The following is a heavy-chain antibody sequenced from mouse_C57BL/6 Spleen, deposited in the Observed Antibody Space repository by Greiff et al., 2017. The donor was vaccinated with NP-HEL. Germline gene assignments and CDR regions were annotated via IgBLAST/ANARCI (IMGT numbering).Heavy chain of an antibody. Sequence: VKLMESGPELVKPGASVKISCKASGYAFSSSWMNWVKQRPGKGLEWIGRIYPGDGDTNYNGKFKGKATLTADKSSSTAYMQLSSLTSEDAAVYFCASGDGYYLFDYWGQGTTLTVSS. J-gene: IGHJ2*01. CDR3: ASGDGYYLFDY. V-gene: IGHV1-82*01. CDR1: GYAFSSSW. D-gene: IGHD2-3*01. CDR2: IYPGDGDT.